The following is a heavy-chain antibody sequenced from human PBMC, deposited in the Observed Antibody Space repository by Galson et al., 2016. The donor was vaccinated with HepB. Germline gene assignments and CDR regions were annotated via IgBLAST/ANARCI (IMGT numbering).Heavy chain of an antibody. CDR2: ISYDGSNK. J-gene: IGHJ6*02. V-gene: IGHV3-30-3*01. Sequence: SLRLSCAASGFTFSSYAMHWVRQAPGKGLEWVAVISYDGSNKYYADSVRGRFTISRDNSKNTLYLQTNSLRAEDTAVYYCARVGIAVAGRVPRYYYYGMDVWGQGTTVTVSS. CDR1: GFTFSSYA. CDR3: ARVGIAVAGRVPRYYYYGMDV. D-gene: IGHD6-19*01.